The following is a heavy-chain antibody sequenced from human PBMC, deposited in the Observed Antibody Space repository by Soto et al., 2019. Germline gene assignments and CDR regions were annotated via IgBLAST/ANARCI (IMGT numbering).Heavy chain of an antibody. J-gene: IGHJ4*02. Sequence: GASVKVSCKASGYTFTSYAMHWVRQAPGQRLEWMGWINAGNGNTKYSQKFQGRVTITRDTSASTAYMELSSLRSEDTAVYYCARDRPRIAELNFWGQGTLVTVSS. D-gene: IGHD6-13*01. CDR2: INAGNGNT. CDR3: ARDRPRIAELNF. CDR1: GYTFTSYA. V-gene: IGHV1-3*01.